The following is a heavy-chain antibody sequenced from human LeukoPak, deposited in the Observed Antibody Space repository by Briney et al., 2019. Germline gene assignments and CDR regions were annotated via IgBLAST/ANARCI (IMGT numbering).Heavy chain of an antibody. J-gene: IGHJ3*02. Sequence: SETLSLTCTVSGGSISSYYWSWIRQPAGKELEWIGRIYTSGSTNYNPSLKSRVTMSVDTSKNQFSLKLSSVTAADTAVYYCARGSYDSSDPRAFDIWGQGTMVTVSS. CDR2: IYTSGST. CDR3: ARGSYDSSDPRAFDI. V-gene: IGHV4-4*07. D-gene: IGHD3-22*01. CDR1: GGSISSYY.